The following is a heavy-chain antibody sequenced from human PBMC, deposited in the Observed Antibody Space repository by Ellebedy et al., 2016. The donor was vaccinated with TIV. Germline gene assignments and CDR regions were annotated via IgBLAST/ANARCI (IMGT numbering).Heavy chain of an antibody. CDR1: GYTLTELS. CDR2: FDPEDGET. D-gene: IGHD6-6*01. Sequence: ASVKVSCKVSGYTLTELSMHWVRQAPGKGLEWMGGFDPEDGETIYAQKFQERVTITRDMSTSTAYMELSSLRSEDTAVYYCAADRNSEAARRNYYYGMDVWGQGTTVTVSS. CDR3: AADRNSEAARRNYYYGMDV. V-gene: IGHV1-24*01. J-gene: IGHJ6*02.